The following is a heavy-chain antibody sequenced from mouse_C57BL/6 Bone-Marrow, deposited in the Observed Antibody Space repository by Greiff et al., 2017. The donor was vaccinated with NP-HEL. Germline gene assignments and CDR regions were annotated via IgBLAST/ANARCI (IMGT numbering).Heavy chain of an antibody. CDR2: ISSGGSYT. CDR3: ARHYYSNYFDY. CDR1: GFTFSSYG. J-gene: IGHJ2*01. V-gene: IGHV5-6*01. Sequence: EVHLVESGGELVKPGGSLKLSCAASGFTFSSYGMSWVRQTPDKRLEWVATISSGGSYTYYPDSVKGRFTISRDNATNTLYLQMSSLKSEDTAMYYCARHYYSNYFDYWGQGTTLTVSS. D-gene: IGHD2-5*01.